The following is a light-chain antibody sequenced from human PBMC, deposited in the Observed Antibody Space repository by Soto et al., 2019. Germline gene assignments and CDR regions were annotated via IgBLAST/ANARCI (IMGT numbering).Light chain of an antibody. CDR1: QTISRW. J-gene: IGKJ5*01. CDR2: DAS. Sequence: GDRVTITCRASQTISRWLAWYQQKPGRAPKLLIYDASTLESGVPSRFSGSGSETEFTLTISRLQPDDFATYFCHSRAFGQGTRLENK. V-gene: IGKV1-5*01. CDR3: HSRA.